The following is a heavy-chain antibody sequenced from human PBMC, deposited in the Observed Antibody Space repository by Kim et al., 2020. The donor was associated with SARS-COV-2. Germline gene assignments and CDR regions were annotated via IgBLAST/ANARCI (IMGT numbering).Heavy chain of an antibody. D-gene: IGHD1-20*01. CDR3: ARAVARYFDH. V-gene: IGHV3-43*02. J-gene: IGHJ4*02. Sequence: GGSLRLSCAASGFTFDDYAIHWVRQAPGKGLEWVSLISGDGDTTYYSDSVKGRFTISRDNSKNSLFLEMNRLRSEETALYYCARAVARYFDHWGQGTPVT. CDR2: ISGDGDTT. CDR1: GFTFDDYA.